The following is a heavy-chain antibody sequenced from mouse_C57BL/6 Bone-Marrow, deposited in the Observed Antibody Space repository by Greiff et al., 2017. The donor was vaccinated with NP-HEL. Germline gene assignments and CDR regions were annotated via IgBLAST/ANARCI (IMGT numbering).Heavy chain of an antibody. D-gene: IGHD2-12*01. J-gene: IGHJ2*01. CDR2: IYPGGGYT. CDR3: ARYSRFTSTTSAPYDFDY. V-gene: IGHV1-63*01. CDR1: GYTFTNYW. Sequence: VQLQQSGAELVRPGTSVKMSCKASGYTFTNYWIGWVKQRPGHGLEWIGDIYPGGGYTNYNEKFKGKATLTADKSSSTAYMQLSSLTSEDSAIXDCARYSRFTSTTSAPYDFDYWGQGTTLTVSS.